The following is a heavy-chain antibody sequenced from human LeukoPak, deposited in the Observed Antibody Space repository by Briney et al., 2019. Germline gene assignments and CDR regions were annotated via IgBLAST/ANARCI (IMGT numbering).Heavy chain of an antibody. CDR3: ARGLVVARHDAFDI. CDR1: GGSFSGYY. V-gene: IGHV4-34*01. J-gene: IGHJ3*02. CDR2: INHSGST. D-gene: IGHD2-21*01. Sequence: PSGTLSLTCAVYGGSFSGYYWSWIRQPPGKGLEWIGEINHSGSTNYNPSLKSRVTISVDTSKNQFFLKLSSVTAADTAVYYCARGLVVARHDAFDIWGQGTMVTVSS.